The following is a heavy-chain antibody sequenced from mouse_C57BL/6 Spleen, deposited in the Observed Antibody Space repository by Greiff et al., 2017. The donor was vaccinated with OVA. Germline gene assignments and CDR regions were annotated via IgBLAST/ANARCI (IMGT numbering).Heavy chain of an antibody. V-gene: IGHV1-81*01. D-gene: IGHD1-1*01. CDR1: GYTFTSYG. CDR2: IYPRSGNT. J-gene: IGHJ2*01. CDR3: ARYPITTVVRDYFDY. Sequence: VQLQQSGAELARPGASVKLSCKASGYTFTSYGISWVKQRTGQGLEWIGEIYPRSGNTYYNEKFKGKATLTADKSSSTAYMELRSLTSEDSAVYFCARYPITTVVRDYFDYWGQGTTLTVSS.